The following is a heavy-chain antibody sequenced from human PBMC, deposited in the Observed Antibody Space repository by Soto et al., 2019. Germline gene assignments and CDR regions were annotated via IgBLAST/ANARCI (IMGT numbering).Heavy chain of an antibody. CDR3: AKDGGYGDYVAAFDI. CDR2: ISYDGSNK. CDR1: GFTFSSYG. D-gene: IGHD4-17*01. V-gene: IGHV3-30*18. Sequence: WGSLRLSCSASGFTFSSYGMHWWRQAPGKGLEWVAVISYDGSNKYYADSVKGRFTISRDNSKNTLYLQMNSLRAEDTAVYYCAKDGGYGDYVAAFDIWGQGATVTVSS. J-gene: IGHJ3*02.